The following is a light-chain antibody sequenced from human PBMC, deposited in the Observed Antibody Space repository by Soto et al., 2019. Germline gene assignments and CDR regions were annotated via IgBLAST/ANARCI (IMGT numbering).Light chain of an antibody. CDR1: SSDIGAYAS. Sequence: QSALTQPASVSGSPGQSITISCTGTSSDIGAYASVSWYQQHPDKAPKLIIYSVSHRSSGVFDRFSGSKSGNTASLTISGLHTEDEADYYCSSSTSSSTYVFGTGTKVTVL. CDR2: SVS. J-gene: IGLJ1*01. CDR3: SSSTSSSTYV. V-gene: IGLV2-14*03.